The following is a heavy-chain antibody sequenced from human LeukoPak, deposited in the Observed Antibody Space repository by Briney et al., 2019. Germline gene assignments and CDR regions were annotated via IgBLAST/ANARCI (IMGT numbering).Heavy chain of an antibody. CDR1: GVSISSYY. J-gene: IGHJ5*02. D-gene: IGHD2-15*01. CDR2: IYYSGST. CDR3: ARHGVVAATNWFDP. V-gene: IGHV4-59*01. Sequence: PSETLSLTCTVSGVSISSYYWSWIRQPPGKGLEWIGYIYYSGSTNYNPSLKSRVTISVDTSKNQFSLKLSSVTAADTAVYYCARHGVVAATNWFDPWGQGTLVTVSS.